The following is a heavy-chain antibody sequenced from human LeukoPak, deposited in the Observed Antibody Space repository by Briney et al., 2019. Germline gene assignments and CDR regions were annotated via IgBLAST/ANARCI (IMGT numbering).Heavy chain of an antibody. CDR3: ASAPLLLLWFGDRAFDI. CDR2: MNPNSGNT. CDR1: GYTFTSYD. V-gene: IGHV1-8*01. Sequence: VASVKVSCKASGYTFTSYDINWVRQATGQGLEWMGWMNPNSGNTGYAQKFQGRVTMTRNTSISTAYMELSSLRSEDTAVYYCASAPLLLLWFGDRAFDIWGQGTMVTVSS. D-gene: IGHD3-10*01. J-gene: IGHJ3*02.